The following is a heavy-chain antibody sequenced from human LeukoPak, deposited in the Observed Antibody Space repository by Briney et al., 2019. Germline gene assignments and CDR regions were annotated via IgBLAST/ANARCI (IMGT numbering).Heavy chain of an antibody. CDR1: GFIFSDYA. CDR2: ISYDENKK. CDR3: ARESDAFDL. J-gene: IGHJ3*01. Sequence: GGSLRLSCTASGFIFSDYAMHWVRQAPGKGLQWVAVISYDENKKHYADSVKGRLTISRDNSTRTLYLQMSSLRIEDTAVYYCARESDAFDLWGQGTMVTVSS. V-gene: IGHV3-30*04.